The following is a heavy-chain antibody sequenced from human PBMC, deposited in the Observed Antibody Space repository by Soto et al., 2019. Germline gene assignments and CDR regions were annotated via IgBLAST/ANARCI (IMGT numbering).Heavy chain of an antibody. CDR2: IYYSGST. J-gene: IGHJ4*02. D-gene: IGHD3-22*01. CDR3: AAQYYYDSRSVDY. CDR1: GGSLSSYY. V-gene: IGHV4-59*01. Sequence: XTLSLPSTVSGGSLSSYYWSWIRRPPGKGLEWTGYIYYSGSTNYNPSLKSRVTISVDTSKNQFSLKLSSVTAADTAVYYCAAQYYYDSRSVDYWGQGTLVTVSS.